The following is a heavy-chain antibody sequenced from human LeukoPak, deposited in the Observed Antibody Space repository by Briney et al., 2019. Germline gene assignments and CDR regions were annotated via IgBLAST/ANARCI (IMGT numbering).Heavy chain of an antibody. CDR2: IIPIFGTA. V-gene: IGHV1-69*05. CDR3: AREGMVAQNYFDY. J-gene: IGHJ4*02. Sequence: SVKVSCKASGGAFSSYAISWVRQAPGQGLEWMGRIIPIFGTANYAQKFQGRVTITTDESTSTAYMELSSLRSEDTAVYYCAREGMVAQNYFDYWGQGTLVTVSS. CDR1: GGAFSSYA. D-gene: IGHD1-26*01.